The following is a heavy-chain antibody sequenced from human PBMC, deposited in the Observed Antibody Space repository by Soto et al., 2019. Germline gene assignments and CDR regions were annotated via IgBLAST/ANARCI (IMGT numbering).Heavy chain of an antibody. D-gene: IGHD3-16*01. CDR2: INPATGAA. CDR1: GYPVTAYY. Sequence: QLHLVQSGAVVKKPGASVTVSCSASGYPVTAYYMHWVRQAPGRGLGWMGGINPATGAAKYTQTFHGKDTRTKDASKSTGLMDQGGLASDDTAVFSCASGGGVGVAGSAAFDMWGQGTLVTVSS. V-gene: IGHV1-2*02. J-gene: IGHJ3*02. CDR3: ASGGGVGVAGSAAFDM.